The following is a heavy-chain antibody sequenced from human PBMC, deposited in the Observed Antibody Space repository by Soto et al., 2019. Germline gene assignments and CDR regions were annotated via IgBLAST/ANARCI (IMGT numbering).Heavy chain of an antibody. V-gene: IGHV4-61*01. D-gene: IGHD3-10*01. CDR1: GDSVTSVSDY. CDR2: IYYSCSA. J-gene: IGHJ6*03. CDR3: ARGVGFGYYYYHMDL. Sequence: PSETLSLTCTVSGDSVTSVSDYWRWIRQPPGNGLEWIGYIYYSCSADYNPSLGSRVTISIDTSNNQCSWNLTSVTAADTAVYYCARGVGFGYYYYHMDLWGKGNTSTVAS.